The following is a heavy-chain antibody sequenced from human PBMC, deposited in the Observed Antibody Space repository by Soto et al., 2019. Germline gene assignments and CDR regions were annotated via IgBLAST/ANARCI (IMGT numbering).Heavy chain of an antibody. CDR2: IGTAGDT. CDR3: ARGNSAHSVDY. Sequence: GGSLRLSCAASGFTFSSYDMHWVRQATGKGLEWVSAIGTAGDTYYPGSVKGRFTISRENAKNSLYLRMNSLRAEDTAVYYCARGNSAHSVDYWGQGTLVTVSS. V-gene: IGHV3-13*01. CDR1: GFTFSSYD. J-gene: IGHJ4*02. D-gene: IGHD1-26*01.